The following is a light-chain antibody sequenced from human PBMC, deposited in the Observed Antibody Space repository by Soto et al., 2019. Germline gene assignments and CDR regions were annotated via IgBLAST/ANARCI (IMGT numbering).Light chain of an antibody. CDR1: SSDVGDYNY. J-gene: IGLJ3*02. Sequence: QSALTQPPSASGSPGQSVTISCTGTSSDVGDYNYVSWYQQHPGKAPKLMIYEVSKRPSGVPDRFSGSKSGNTASLTVSGLQTEDEADYYSSSYAGSNNLVFGGGTKLTVL. V-gene: IGLV2-8*01. CDR3: SSYAGSNNLV. CDR2: EVS.